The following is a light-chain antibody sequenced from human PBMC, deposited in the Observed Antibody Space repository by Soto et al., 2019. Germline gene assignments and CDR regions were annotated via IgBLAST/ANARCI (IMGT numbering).Light chain of an antibody. V-gene: IGLV2-14*03. CDR2: DVS. CDR3: NSYTSSSTPV. Sequence: QSVLTQPASVSGSPGQSITISCTGTSSDVGAYNYVSWYQQHPGKAPKLMIYDVSNRPSGVSNRFSGSKSGNTASLTISSLQAEDEADYYCNSYTSSSTPVFGGGTKLTVL. J-gene: IGLJ2*01. CDR1: SSDVGAYNY.